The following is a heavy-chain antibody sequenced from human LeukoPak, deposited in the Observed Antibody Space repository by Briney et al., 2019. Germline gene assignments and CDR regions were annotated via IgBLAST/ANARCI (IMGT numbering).Heavy chain of an antibody. CDR2: ISGSGGST. CDR1: GFTFSSYA. D-gene: IGHD5-18*01. Sequence: GGSLRLSCAASGFTFSSYAMSWVRQAPGKGLEWVSAISGSGGSTYHADSVKGRFTISRDNSKNTLYLQMNSLRAEDTAVYYCAKGVGYSYGFDYWGQGTLVTVSS. CDR3: AKGVGYSYGFDY. J-gene: IGHJ4*02. V-gene: IGHV3-23*01.